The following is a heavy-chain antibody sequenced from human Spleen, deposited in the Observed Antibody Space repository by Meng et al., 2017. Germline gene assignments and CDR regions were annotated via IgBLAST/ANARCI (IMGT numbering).Heavy chain of an antibody. Sequence: GESLKISCAASGFTFSSYAMHWVRQAPGKGLEWVAVIWFDASNKDYADSVKGRFTISRDNSKNTLYLQMNSLRAEDTAVYYCARDPQDYGDYAFDYWGQGTLVTVSS. D-gene: IGHD4-17*01. J-gene: IGHJ4*02. CDR1: GFTFSSYA. V-gene: IGHV3-33*08. CDR2: IWFDASNK. CDR3: ARDPQDYGDYAFDY.